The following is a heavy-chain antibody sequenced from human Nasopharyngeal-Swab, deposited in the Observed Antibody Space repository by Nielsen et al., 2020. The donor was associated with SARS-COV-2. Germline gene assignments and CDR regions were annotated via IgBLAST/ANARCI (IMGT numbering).Heavy chain of an antibody. CDR3: ARNYYYGMDV. CDR2: ISPSGGSA. J-gene: IGHJ6*02. Sequence: ASVKVSCKASGYTFTGYYVHWVRQAPGQGLEWMGMISPSGGSAFYAQKFQGRVTMTRDTSTSTVYMDLSSLRSDDTAVYYCARNYYYGMDVWGQGTTVTVSS. CDR1: GYTFTGYY. V-gene: IGHV1-46*01.